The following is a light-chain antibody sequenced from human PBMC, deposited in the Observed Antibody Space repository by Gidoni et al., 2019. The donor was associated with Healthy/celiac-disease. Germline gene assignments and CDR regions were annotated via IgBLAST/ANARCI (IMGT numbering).Light chain of an antibody. J-gene: IGKJ1*01. CDR3: QQYYTVPHT. V-gene: IGKV4-1*01. Sequence: DILMTQSPDSLALSLGERATINCKSTQRVLDSYKTTNFLAWYQQKAGQPPKLLIYWASTRESGFPERFSGSGSGTDFSLIISGLQAEDVALYYCQQYYTVPHTFGQGTKVEIK. CDR1: QRVLDSYKTTNF. CDR2: WAS.